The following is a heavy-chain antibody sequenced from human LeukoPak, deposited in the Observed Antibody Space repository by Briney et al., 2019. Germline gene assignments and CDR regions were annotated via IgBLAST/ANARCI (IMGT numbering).Heavy chain of an antibody. J-gene: IGHJ4*02. CDR3: AKDSLRGSGSLKD. CDR1: GFTFSSYS. Sequence: PGGSLRLSCAASGFTFSSYSMNWVRQAPGKGLEWVSYISSSSSTIYYADSVKGRFTISRDNSKNTLYLQMNSLRAEDTAVYYCAKDSLRGSGSLKDWGQGTLVTVSS. V-gene: IGHV3-48*01. D-gene: IGHD3-10*01. CDR2: ISSSSSTI.